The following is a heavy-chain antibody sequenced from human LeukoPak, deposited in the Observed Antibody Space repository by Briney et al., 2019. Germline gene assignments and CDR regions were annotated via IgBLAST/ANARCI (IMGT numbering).Heavy chain of an antibody. CDR1: GGSMSSYY. Sequence: SETLSLTCTVSGGSMSSYYWSWIRQPAGKGLEWIGRVYTSGSTDYNPSLKSRVTISTDQSKNQFSLNLRSVTAADTAVFFCARGGRNSRVQFDYWGQGTLVTVSS. J-gene: IGHJ4*02. V-gene: IGHV4-4*07. CDR2: VYTSGST. D-gene: IGHD4-23*01. CDR3: ARGGRNSRVQFDY.